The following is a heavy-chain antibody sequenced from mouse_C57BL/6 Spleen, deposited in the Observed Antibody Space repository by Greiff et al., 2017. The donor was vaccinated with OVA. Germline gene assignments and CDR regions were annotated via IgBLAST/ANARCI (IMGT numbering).Heavy chain of an antibody. V-gene: IGHV14-1*01. CDR2: IDPEDGDT. D-gene: IGHD1-1*01. CDR1: GFNFNDYY. J-gene: IGHJ2*01. Sequence: VQLQQSGAELVRPGASVKLSCTASGFNFNDYYMHWVKQRPEQGLEWIGRIDPEDGDTDYAPKFKGKATMTADTSSNTAYLQLSSLTSEDTAVYYCTTVYYYGSGDYWGQGTTLTVAS. CDR3: TTVYYYGSGDY.